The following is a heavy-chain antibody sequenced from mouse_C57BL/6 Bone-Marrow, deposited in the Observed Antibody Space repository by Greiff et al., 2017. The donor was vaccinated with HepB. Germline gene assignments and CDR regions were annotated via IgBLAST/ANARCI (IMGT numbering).Heavy chain of an antibody. CDR1: GYAFSSYW. D-gene: IGHD3-2*02. Sequence: QVQLQQSGAELVKPGASVKISCKASGYAFSSYWMNWVKQRPGKGLEWIGQIYPGDGDTNYNGKFKGKAPLTADKSSSTAYMQLSSLTSEDSAVYFCARRGTAQATYFDDWGQGTTLTVSS. V-gene: IGHV1-80*01. J-gene: IGHJ2*01. CDR2: IYPGDGDT. CDR3: ARRGTAQATYFDD.